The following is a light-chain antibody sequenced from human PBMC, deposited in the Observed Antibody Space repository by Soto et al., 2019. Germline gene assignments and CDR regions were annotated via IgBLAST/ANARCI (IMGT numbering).Light chain of an antibody. CDR3: PQYYSYPLT. J-gene: IGKJ4*01. Sequence: IRMSHAPSSFSASTGYRVSITLLASQGISSYLAWYQQKPGKAPKLLIYAASTLQSRVPSRCSGSGSGTDFTLTIICLQSEDVATYYCPQYYSYPLTFGEGTKVDIK. CDR1: QGISSY. V-gene: IGKV1-8*01. CDR2: AAS.